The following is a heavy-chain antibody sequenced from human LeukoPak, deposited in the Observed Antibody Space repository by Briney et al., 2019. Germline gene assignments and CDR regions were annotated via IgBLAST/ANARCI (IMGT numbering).Heavy chain of an antibody. J-gene: IGHJ4*02. CDR3: ASRDNVLTGYFAY. V-gene: IGHV1-69*13. CDR2: IIPIFGTA. CDR1: GGTFSSYA. D-gene: IGHD3-9*01. Sequence: SVKVSCKASGGTFSSYAISWVRQAPGQGLEWMGGIIPIFGTANYAQKFQGRVTITADESTSTAYMELSSLRSEDTAVYYCASRDNVLTGYFAYWGQGIRVTVSS.